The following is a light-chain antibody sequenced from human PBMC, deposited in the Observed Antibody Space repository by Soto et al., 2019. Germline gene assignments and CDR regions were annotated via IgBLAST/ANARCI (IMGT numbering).Light chain of an antibody. CDR3: SSYAGSSNWV. J-gene: IGLJ3*02. CDR2: EFT. V-gene: IGLV2-8*01. Sequence: QSALTQPPSASGSPGQSVTISCTGTSSDVGDYNFVSWYQQHPGKAPKLTLYEFTKRPSGVPDRFSCSKSGNTASLTVAGLQQGDAADYYCSSYAGSSNWVFGGGTKLTVL. CDR1: SSDVGDYNF.